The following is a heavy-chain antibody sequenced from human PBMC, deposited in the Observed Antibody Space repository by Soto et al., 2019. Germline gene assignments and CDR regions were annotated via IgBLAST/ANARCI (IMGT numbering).Heavy chain of an antibody. D-gene: IGHD2-21*02. J-gene: IGHJ6*02. Sequence: QVQLVQSGAEVKKPGSSVKVSCRASGGSLSRYGISWVRQAPGQGLEWMGGIIPIFGTINYAQKFQGRLTITADESTRTAYMELSSRRSEDTAVYYCAKDVTNGRAFGMDVWGQGTTGTVSS. V-gene: IGHV1-69*01. CDR3: AKDVTNGRAFGMDV. CDR1: GGSLSRYG. CDR2: IIPIFGTI.